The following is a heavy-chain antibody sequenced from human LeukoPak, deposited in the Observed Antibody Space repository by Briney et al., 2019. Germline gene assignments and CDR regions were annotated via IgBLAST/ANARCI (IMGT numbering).Heavy chain of an antibody. CDR2: ISSSGSTI. D-gene: IGHD3-10*01. J-gene: IGHJ6*04. V-gene: IGHV3-48*03. CDR3: AELGITMIRGV. Sequence: GGSLRLSCAASGFTFSSYEMNWVRQAPGKGLEWVSYISSSGSTIYYADSVKGRFTISRDNAKNSLYLQMNSLRAEDTAVYYCAELGITMIRGVWGKGTTVTVSS. CDR1: GFTFSSYE.